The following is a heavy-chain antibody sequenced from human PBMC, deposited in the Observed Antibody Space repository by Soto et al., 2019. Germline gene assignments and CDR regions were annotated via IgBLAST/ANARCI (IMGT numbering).Heavy chain of an antibody. D-gene: IGHD2-2*01. J-gene: IGHJ6*02. CDR3: ARVSSSIVVVPDYGMDV. Sequence: ASVKVSCKASGYTFISHGITWVRQAPGQGLEWMGWISVKNGNTKYAQKVQDRVTMTTDTSTSTAYLEVRSLRSDDTAVYYCARVSSSIVVVPDYGMDVWGQGTTVPSP. CDR2: ISVKNGNT. CDR1: GYTFISHG. V-gene: IGHV1-18*04.